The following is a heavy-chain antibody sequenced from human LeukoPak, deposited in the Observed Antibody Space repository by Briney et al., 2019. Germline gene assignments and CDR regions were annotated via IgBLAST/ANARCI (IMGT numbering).Heavy chain of an antibody. CDR3: ARAYSGYDWRGYYYYYYMDV. CDR2: MNPNSGNT. CDR1: GYTFTSYG. J-gene: IGHJ6*03. D-gene: IGHD5-12*01. V-gene: IGHV1-8*02. Sequence: ASVKVSCKASGYTFTSYGISWVRQATGQGLEWMGWMNPNSGNTGYAQKFQGRVTMTRNTSISTAYMELSSLRSEDTAVYYCARAYSGYDWRGYYYYYYMDVWGKGTTVTISS.